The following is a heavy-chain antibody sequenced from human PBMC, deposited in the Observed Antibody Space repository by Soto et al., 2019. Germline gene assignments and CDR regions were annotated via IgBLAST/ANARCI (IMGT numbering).Heavy chain of an antibody. Sequence: QVQLQESGPGLVKPSQTLSLTCTVSGGSISSGGYYWSWIRQHPGKGLEWIGYIYYSGSTYYNPSLKSRVTISVDTSKNQFSLKLNSVTAADTAVYYCARTTRLAAAAPFDPWGQGTLVTVSS. V-gene: IGHV4-31*03. CDR2: IYYSGST. D-gene: IGHD6-13*01. CDR1: GGSISSGGYY. CDR3: ARTTRLAAAAPFDP. J-gene: IGHJ5*02.